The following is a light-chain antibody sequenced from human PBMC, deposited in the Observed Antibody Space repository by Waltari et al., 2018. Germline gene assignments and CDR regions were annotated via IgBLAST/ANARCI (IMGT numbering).Light chain of an antibody. CDR3: SAYISSSTLEL. J-gene: IGLJ2*01. Sequence: YQQHPGKAPNSLIFYGNNRPSGVSNRFSASKSGNTASLTSSGRQAEDEADYYCSAYISSSTLELFGGGTRLTVL. CDR2: YGN. V-gene: IGLV2-14*03.